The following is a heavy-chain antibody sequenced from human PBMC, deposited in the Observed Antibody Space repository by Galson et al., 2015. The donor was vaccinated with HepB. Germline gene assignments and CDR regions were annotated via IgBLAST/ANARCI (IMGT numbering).Heavy chain of an antibody. CDR2: ISAYNGNT. V-gene: IGHV1-18*01. Sequence: SVKVSCKASGYTFTSYGISWVRQAPGQGLEWMGWISAYNGNTNYAQKLQGRVTMTTDTSTSTAYMELRSLRSDDTAVYYCARAARSTMILPCSYWGQGTLVTVSS. D-gene: IGHD3-22*01. CDR3: ARAARSTMILPCSY. J-gene: IGHJ4*02. CDR1: GYTFTSYG.